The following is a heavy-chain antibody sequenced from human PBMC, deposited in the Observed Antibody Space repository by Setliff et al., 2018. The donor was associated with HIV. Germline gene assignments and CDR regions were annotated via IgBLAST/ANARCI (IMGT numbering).Heavy chain of an antibody. J-gene: IGHJ4*02. CDR3: ARTKAYTVMGFDY. Sequence: PSETLSLTCVVSGYSISSDYHWAWVRQFPGKGLEWIGSITHSGNNWLNPSLKGRVNLSVLTSKNQFTLNLSSVTAADTAVYYRARTKAYTVMGFDYWGQGTLVTVSS. V-gene: IGHV4-38-2*01. CDR1: GYSISSDYH. D-gene: IGHD5-18*01. CDR2: ITHSGNN.